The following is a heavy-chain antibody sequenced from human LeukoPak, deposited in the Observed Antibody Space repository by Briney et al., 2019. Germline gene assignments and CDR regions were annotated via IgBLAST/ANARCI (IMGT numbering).Heavy chain of an antibody. CDR2: ISSSGSTL. Sequence: GSLRLSCAASGFTFSDYYMSWIRQAPGKGLEWVSYISSSGSTLYYADSVKGRITISRDNAKNSLYLQMNSLRAEDTAVYYCGRVGGRSKAAKGDAFDIWGQGTMVTVSS. V-gene: IGHV3-11*04. CDR1: GFTFSDYY. J-gene: IGHJ3*02. D-gene: IGHD6-6*01. CDR3: GRVGGRSKAAKGDAFDI.